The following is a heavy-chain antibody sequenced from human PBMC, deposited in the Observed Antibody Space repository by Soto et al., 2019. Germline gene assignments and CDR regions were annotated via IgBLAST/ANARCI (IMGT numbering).Heavy chain of an antibody. CDR3: AKYRAWLGPFDY. D-gene: IGHD6-19*01. CDR1: GFTFSSYG. Sequence: QVQLVESGGGVVQPGRSLRLSCAASGFTFSSYGMHWVRQAPGEGLEWVAVISYDGSNKYYADSVKGRFTISRDNSKNTLYLQMNSLRAEDTAVYYCAKYRAWLGPFDYWGQGTLVTVSS. CDR2: ISYDGSNK. J-gene: IGHJ4*02. V-gene: IGHV3-30*18.